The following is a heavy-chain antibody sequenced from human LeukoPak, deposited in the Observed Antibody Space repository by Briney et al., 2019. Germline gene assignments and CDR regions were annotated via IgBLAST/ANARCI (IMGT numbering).Heavy chain of an antibody. V-gene: IGHV3-21*01. CDR1: GFTFSGYG. Sequence: GGSLRLSCAASGFTFSGYGMHWVRQAPGKGLEWVSSISSSSSYIYYADSVKGRFTISRDNAKNSPYLQMNSLRAEDTAVFYCATNDYGASDYWGQGTLVTVSS. CDR3: ATNDYGASDY. CDR2: ISSSSSYI. D-gene: IGHD4-17*01. J-gene: IGHJ4*02.